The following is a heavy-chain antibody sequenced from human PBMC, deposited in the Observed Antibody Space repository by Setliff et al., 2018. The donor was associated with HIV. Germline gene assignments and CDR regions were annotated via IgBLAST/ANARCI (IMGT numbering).Heavy chain of an antibody. CDR1: GGSITTYF. CDR3: ARDPLGYNWRRYFDF. CDR2: AFHSGAT. D-gene: IGHD3-16*01. Sequence: SETLSLTCTVSGGSITTYFWTWIRQPPGKGLEWIGSAFHSGATNYNPSLKSRVTMSVDTSNNHFSLNLKSVTAADTAVYYCARDPLGYNWRRYFDFWGQGAMVTVSS. J-gene: IGHJ4*02. V-gene: IGHV4-59*01.